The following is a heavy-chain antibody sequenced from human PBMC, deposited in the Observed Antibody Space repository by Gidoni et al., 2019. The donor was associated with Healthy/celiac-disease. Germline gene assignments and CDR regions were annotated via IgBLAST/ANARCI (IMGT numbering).Heavy chain of an antibody. CDR1: AFTVSSTY. CDR3: ASSYNWNDPFDY. CDR2: IYSGGRT. Sequence: EVQLVESGGGLVQPGGSLRLFCSASAFTVSSTYMSWVRPAPGKGLECVSVIYSGGRTYYADSVKGRFTISRDNSKNTLYLQMNSLRAEDTAVYYCASSYNWNDPFDYWGQGTLVTVSS. D-gene: IGHD1-1*01. J-gene: IGHJ4*02. V-gene: IGHV3-66*02.